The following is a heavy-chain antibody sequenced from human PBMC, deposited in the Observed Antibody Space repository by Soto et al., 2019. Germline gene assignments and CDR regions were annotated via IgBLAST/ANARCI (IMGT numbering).Heavy chain of an antibody. D-gene: IGHD3-9*01. CDR3: ARGSILAAYSHFDY. Sequence: PSETLSLTCSVSGGSIISYYWSWIRQPPGKGLEWIGFIYNIGNTNYNPSLKSRVTISGDTSKNQFSLKLTSVTAADTAVYYCARGSILAAYSHFDYWGQGTLVTVSS. CDR1: GGSIISYY. J-gene: IGHJ4*02. CDR2: IYNIGNT. V-gene: IGHV4-59*01.